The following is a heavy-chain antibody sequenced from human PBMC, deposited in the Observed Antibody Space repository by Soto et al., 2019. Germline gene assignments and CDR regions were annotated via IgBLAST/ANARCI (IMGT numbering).Heavy chain of an antibody. J-gene: IGHJ5*02. CDR3: AKGVTTIVATGSWFDH. CDR1: GFNFYNYA. Sequence: GGSLRLSCAASGFNFYNYAMTWVRQAPGKGLEWVSSISGSGRTTYYADAVKGRFTISRDNSKNTLFLQMNSLRSEDTAVYYCAKGVTTIVATGSWFDHWGQGTLVTVSS. CDR2: ISGSGRTT. D-gene: IGHD5-12*01. V-gene: IGHV3-23*01.